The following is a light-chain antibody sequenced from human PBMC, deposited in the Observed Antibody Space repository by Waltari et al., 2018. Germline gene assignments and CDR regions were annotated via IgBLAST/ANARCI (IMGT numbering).Light chain of an antibody. V-gene: IGLV1-44*01. Sequence: QSVLTQPPSASGPPGQRVTISRSGSSSNIGSNLVNWYQQLPGTAPKLLMYSNNQRPSGVPDRFSGSKSGTAASLAISGLQSEDEADYYCAAWDDSLNGPVFGGGTKLTVL. CDR1: SSNIGSNL. CDR3: AAWDDSLNGPV. CDR2: SNN. J-gene: IGLJ3*02.